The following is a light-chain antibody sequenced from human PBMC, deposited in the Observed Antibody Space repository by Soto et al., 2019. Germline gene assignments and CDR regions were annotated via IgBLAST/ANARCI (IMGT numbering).Light chain of an antibody. CDR2: DVS. Sequence: QSALTQPASVSASPGQSITISCTGTSSDIGAYNSVSWYQQHPGKAPQLMIYDVSYRPSGIPSRFSGSKSGNTASLTISGLQADDDADYYCASYTSARIRVFGGGTQLTVL. V-gene: IGLV2-14*01. J-gene: IGLJ2*01. CDR1: SSDIGAYNS. CDR3: ASYTSARIRV.